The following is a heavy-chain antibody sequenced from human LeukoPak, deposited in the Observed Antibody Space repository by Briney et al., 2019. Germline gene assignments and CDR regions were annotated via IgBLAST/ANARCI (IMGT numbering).Heavy chain of an antibody. CDR3: ARNNDGYSDN. V-gene: IGHV3-21*01. CDR1: GFTFDDYA. Sequence: GGSLRLSCAASGFTFDDYAMHWVRQAPGKGLEWVSSISSSSSYIYYADSVKGRFTISRDNAKNSLHLQMNSLRAEDTAVYYCARNNDGYSDNWGQGTLVTVSS. D-gene: IGHD1/OR15-1a*01. CDR2: ISSSSSYI. J-gene: IGHJ4*02.